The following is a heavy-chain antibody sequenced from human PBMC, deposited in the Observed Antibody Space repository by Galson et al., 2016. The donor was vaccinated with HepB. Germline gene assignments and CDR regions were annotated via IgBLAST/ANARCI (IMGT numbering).Heavy chain of an antibody. D-gene: IGHD1-26*01. J-gene: IGHJ6*02. CDR1: GGSISSGGYS. CDR2: IYYSGST. CDR3: AGNYVGGGMDV. V-gene: IGHV4-31*03. Sequence: TLSLTCTVSGGSISSGGYSWSWIRQHPGKGLEWIGYIYYSGSTYYSPSLKSRVTISVDTSKNQFFLKLTSVTAADRAVYYCAGNYVGGGMDVWGQGTTVTVSS.